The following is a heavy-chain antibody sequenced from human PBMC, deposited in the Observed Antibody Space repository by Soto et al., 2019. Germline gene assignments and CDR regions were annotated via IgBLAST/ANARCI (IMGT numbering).Heavy chain of an antibody. CDR3: ARHGGGGGKEIQLWDAGLDY. Sequence: QLQLQESGPGLVKPSETLSLTCTVSGGSISSSSYYWGWIRQPPGKGLEWIGSIYYSGSTYYNPSLKSRVTISVDTAKNQFSLKLGSVTAADTAVYYCARHGGGGGKEIQLWDAGLDYWGQGTLVTVSS. CDR2: IYYSGST. V-gene: IGHV4-39*01. J-gene: IGHJ4*02. CDR1: GGSISSSSYY. D-gene: IGHD5-18*01.